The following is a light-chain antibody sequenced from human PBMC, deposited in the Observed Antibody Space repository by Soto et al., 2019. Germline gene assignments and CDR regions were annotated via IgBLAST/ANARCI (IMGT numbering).Light chain of an antibody. CDR1: SSDVGGYNF. J-gene: IGLJ1*01. CDR3: NSYTTSSPLG. V-gene: IGLV2-14*03. CDR2: EVT. Sequence: QSALTQPASVSGSPGQSITISCTGTSSDVGGYNFVSWYQQHPGKAPKLMIYEVTSRPSGVSNRFSGSKSGNTASLTISGLQAECEADYYCNSYTTSSPLGFGSGTKFAVL.